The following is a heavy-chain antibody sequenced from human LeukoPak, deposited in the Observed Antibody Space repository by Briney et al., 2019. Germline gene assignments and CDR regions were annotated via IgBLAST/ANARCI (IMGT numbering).Heavy chain of an antibody. CDR3: ARGTTVVTHDAFDI. CDR2: IIPIFGTA. V-gene: IGHV1-69*13. J-gene: IGHJ3*02. D-gene: IGHD4-23*01. Sequence: ASVKVSCKASGGTFSSYAISWVRQAPGQGLEWMGGIIPIFGTANYAQKFQGRVTITADESTSTAYMELSSLRSEDTAVYYCARGTTVVTHDAFDIWGQGTMVTVS. CDR1: GGTFSSYA.